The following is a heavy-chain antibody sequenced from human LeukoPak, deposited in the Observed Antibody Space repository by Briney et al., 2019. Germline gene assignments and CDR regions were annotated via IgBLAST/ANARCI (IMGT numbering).Heavy chain of an antibody. D-gene: IGHD6-13*01. CDR3: ARGERYSSSWYWFDT. J-gene: IGHJ5*02. Sequence: SETLSLTCTVSGGSISSSQYYWGWIRQPPRKGLEWIGSIYYSGTTYYNPSLESRVTISVDTSNNQFSLKLSSVTATDTAVYYCARGERYSSSWYWFDTWGQGILVIVSS. V-gene: IGHV4-39*01. CDR1: GGSISSSQYY. CDR2: IYYSGTT.